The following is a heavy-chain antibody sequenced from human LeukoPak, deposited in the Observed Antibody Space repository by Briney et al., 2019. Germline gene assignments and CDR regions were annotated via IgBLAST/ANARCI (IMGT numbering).Heavy chain of an antibody. J-gene: IGHJ6*03. CDR1: GYTFTGYY. CDR2: INPNSGGT. Sequence: ASVKVSCKASGYTFTGYYMHWVRQAPGQGLEWMGWINPNSGGTNYAQKFQGRVTMTRDTSISTAYMELSRLRSDDTAVYYCARETCSSTSCYYYYYYMDVWGKGTTVTVSS. CDR3: ARETCSSTSCYYYYYYMDV. D-gene: IGHD2-2*01. V-gene: IGHV1-2*02.